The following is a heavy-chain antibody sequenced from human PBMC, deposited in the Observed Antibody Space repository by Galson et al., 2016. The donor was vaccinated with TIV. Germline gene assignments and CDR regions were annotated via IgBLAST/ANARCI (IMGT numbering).Heavy chain of an antibody. V-gene: IGHV4-34*01. CDR3: AREGGDVILPTAIRRLNAFDI. Sequence: SETLSLTCAVYGGSFTGYYWSWMRQAPGKGLEWIGEINDSGRTNYNPSLKSRVIISLDTSMNQFSLKLTAETAADTALYFCAREGGDVILPTAIRRLNAFDIWGQGTVVTVSS. CDR1: GGSFTGYY. D-gene: IGHD2-2*02. J-gene: IGHJ3*02. CDR2: INDSGRT.